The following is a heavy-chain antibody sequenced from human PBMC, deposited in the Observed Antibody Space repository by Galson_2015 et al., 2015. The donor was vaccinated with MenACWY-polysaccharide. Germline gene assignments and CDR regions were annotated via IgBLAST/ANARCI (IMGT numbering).Heavy chain of an antibody. Sequence: SVKVSCKASGYTFTDYYMHWVRRAAGQGLEWMGWINPNRGATNYAQKIQGWVSMTRDTYITRAYLELSRLTSDDTAVYYCTRSKYGDYGDFDFPGQGTLVTVSS. J-gene: IGHJ4*02. CDR2: INPNRGAT. CDR1: GYTFTDYY. CDR3: TRSKYGDYGDFDF. V-gene: IGHV1-2*04. D-gene: IGHD4-17*01.